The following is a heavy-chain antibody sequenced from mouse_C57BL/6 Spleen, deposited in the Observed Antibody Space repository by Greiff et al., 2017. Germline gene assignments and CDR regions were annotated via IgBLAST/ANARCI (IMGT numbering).Heavy chain of an antibody. CDR3: ASDYCNDGFAY. V-gene: IGHV3-1*01. Sequence: EVQLQESGPGLVKPSQSLSLPCTVTGYSITSGYDWHWIRHFPGNKLEWMGYISYSGSTKYNPSLKSRISITHDTSKNHFFLQLNSVTTEDTATYYCASDYCNDGFAYWGQGTLVTISA. D-gene: IGHD2-12*01. CDR1: GYSITSGYD. J-gene: IGHJ3*01. CDR2: ISYSGST.